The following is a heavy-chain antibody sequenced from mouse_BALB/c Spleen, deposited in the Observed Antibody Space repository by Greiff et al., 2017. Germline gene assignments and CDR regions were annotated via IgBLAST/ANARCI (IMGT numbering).Heavy chain of an antibody. J-gene: IGHJ2*01. CDR2: ISSGSSTI. Sequence: EVQLVESGGGLVQPGGSRKLSCAASGFTFSRFGMHWVRQAPEKGLEWVAYISSGSSTIYYADTVKGRFTISRDNPKNTLFLQMTSLRSEDTAMYYCARPFDGYYYFDYWGQGTTLTVSS. V-gene: IGHV5-17*02. CDR3: ARPFDGYYYFDY. D-gene: IGHD2-3*01. CDR1: GFTFSRFG.